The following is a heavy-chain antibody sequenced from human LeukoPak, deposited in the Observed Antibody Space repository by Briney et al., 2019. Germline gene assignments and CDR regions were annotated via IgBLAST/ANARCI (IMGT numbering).Heavy chain of an antibody. Sequence: PGGSLRPSCAGSGFTFRSYAVSWVRQAPGKGLEWVSAISNTGGSTYYADSVKGRFTISRDNSKNTLYLQMNSLRAEDTAVYFCAKTKVPNYYGSESSVDYWGQGTLVTVSS. J-gene: IGHJ4*02. D-gene: IGHD3-10*01. CDR3: AKTKVPNYYGSESSVDY. CDR1: GFTFRSYA. CDR2: ISNTGGST. V-gene: IGHV3-23*01.